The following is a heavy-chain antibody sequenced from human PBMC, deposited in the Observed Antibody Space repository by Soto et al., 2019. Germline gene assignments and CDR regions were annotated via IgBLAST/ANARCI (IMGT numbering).Heavy chain of an antibody. CDR1: GGTFSSYA. J-gene: IGHJ6*02. CDR3: AGVYDSSGYHYGYWFWGMDV. V-gene: IGHV1-69*13. Sequence: GASVKVSCKASGGTFSSYAISWVRQAPGQGLEWMGGIIPIFGTANYAQTFQGRVTITADESTSTAYMELSSLRSEDTAVYYCAGVYDSSGYHYGYWFWGMDVWGQGTTVTVSS. D-gene: IGHD3-22*01. CDR2: IIPIFGTA.